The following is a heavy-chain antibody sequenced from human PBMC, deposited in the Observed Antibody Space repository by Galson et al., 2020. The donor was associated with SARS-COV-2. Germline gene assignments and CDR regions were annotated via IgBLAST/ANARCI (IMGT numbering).Heavy chain of an antibody. D-gene: IGHD3-3*01. V-gene: IGHV3-64*01. CDR2: ISSNGGST. Sequence: GGSLRLSCAASGFTFSSYAMHWVRQAPGKGLEYVSAISSNGGSTYYANSVKGRFTISRDNSKNTLYLQMGSLRAEDMAVYYCASDGRGQGVFGVVISYYYYYYMDVWGKGTTVTVSS. J-gene: IGHJ6*03. CDR3: ASDGRGQGVFGVVISYYYYYYMDV. CDR1: GFTFSSYA.